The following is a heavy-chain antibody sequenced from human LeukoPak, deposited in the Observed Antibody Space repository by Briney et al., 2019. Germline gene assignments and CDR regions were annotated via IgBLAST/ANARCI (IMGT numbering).Heavy chain of an antibody. D-gene: IGHD3-16*02. V-gene: IGHV3-23*01. CDR2: ISGSGDRK. J-gene: IGHJ4*02. CDR3: ARDIISFIEGVIQH. Sequence: PGGSLRLSCAASGFPFSGYAMTWVRQPPRKGLEWVSAISGSGDRKNYADSVKGRFTISRDNSMNTLYLQTNILRAEDTAVYYCARDIISFIEGVIQHWGQGTLVTVSS. CDR1: GFPFSGYA.